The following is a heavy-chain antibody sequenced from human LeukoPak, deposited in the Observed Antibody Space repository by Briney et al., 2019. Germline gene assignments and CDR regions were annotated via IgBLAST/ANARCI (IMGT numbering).Heavy chain of an antibody. Sequence: SQTLSLTCTVSGGSISSGGYYWSWIRQHPGKGLEWIGYIYYSGSTYYNPSLKSRVTISVDTSKNQFSLKLSSVTAADTAVYYCAREYYDFWSGQSLHFDYWGQGTLVTVSS. CDR2: IYYSGST. J-gene: IGHJ4*02. D-gene: IGHD3-3*01. CDR1: GGSISSGGYY. CDR3: AREYYDFWSGQSLHFDY. V-gene: IGHV4-31*03.